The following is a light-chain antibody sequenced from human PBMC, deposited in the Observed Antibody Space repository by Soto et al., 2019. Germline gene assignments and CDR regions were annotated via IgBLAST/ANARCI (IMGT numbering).Light chain of an antibody. CDR1: SSNIGNNY. J-gene: IGLJ3*02. CDR3: GTWDSSLSAGV. Sequence: QSVLTQPPSLSAAPGQKVTISCSGSSSNIGNNYVSWYQQLPGTAPKLLIYENNKRPSGIPDRFSGSKSGTSATLGITGLQTGDEADYYCGTWDSSLSAGVFGGGTQLTVL. CDR2: ENN. V-gene: IGLV1-51*02.